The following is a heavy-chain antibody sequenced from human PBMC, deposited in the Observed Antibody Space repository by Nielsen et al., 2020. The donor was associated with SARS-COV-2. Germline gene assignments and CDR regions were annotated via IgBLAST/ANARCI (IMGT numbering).Heavy chain of an antibody. V-gene: IGHV3-23*01. Sequence: GGSLRLSCAASGFTFSSYAMSWVRQAPGKGLEWVSAISGSGGSTYYADSVKGRFTISRDNSKNTLYLQMNSLRAEDTDVYYCAKGSRYSSSWYYFDYWGQGTLVTVSS. CDR2: ISGSGGST. CDR1: GFTFSSYA. CDR3: AKGSRYSSSWYYFDY. D-gene: IGHD6-13*01. J-gene: IGHJ4*02.